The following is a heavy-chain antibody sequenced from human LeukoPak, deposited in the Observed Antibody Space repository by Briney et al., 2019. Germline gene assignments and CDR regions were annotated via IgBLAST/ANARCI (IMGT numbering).Heavy chain of an antibody. CDR3: ARAQTYYYDSSGYYGTYYFDY. CDR2: IIPIFGTA. J-gene: IGHJ4*02. D-gene: IGHD3-22*01. Sequence: ASVKVSCKASGGTFSSYAISWVRQAPGQGLEWVGGIIPIFGTANYAQKFQGRVTITTDESTSTAYMELSSLRSEDTAVYYCARAQTYYYDSSGYYGTYYFDYWGQGTLVTVSS. V-gene: IGHV1-69*05. CDR1: GGTFSSYA.